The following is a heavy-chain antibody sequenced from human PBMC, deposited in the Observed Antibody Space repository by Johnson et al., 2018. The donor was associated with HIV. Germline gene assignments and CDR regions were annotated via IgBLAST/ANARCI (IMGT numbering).Heavy chain of an antibody. Sequence: VQLVESGGGVVQPGGSLRLSCAASGFTFSSYGMHWVRQAPGKGLEWVSGISWNSGSIGYADSVKGRFSISRDNGKNSLYLQMNSLRAEDTALYYCARGKGAAVGLDAFDIWGQGTMVTVSS. CDR2: ISWNSGSI. CDR1: GFTFSSYG. V-gene: IGHV3-9*01. D-gene: IGHD6-13*01. CDR3: ARGKGAAVGLDAFDI. J-gene: IGHJ3*02.